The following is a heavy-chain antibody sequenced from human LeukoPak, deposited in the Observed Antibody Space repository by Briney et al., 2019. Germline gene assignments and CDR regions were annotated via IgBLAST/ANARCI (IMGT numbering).Heavy chain of an antibody. Sequence: GGSLRLSCAASGFTFSSYAMSWVRQAPGKGLEWVSTFSGSGGNTYYADSVKGRFTISRDNAKNSLYLQMNSLRAEDTAVYYCARFIAAPYYFDYWGRGTLVTVSS. D-gene: IGHD6-13*01. CDR3: ARFIAAPYYFDY. CDR2: FSGSGGNT. CDR1: GFTFSSYA. J-gene: IGHJ4*02. V-gene: IGHV3-23*01.